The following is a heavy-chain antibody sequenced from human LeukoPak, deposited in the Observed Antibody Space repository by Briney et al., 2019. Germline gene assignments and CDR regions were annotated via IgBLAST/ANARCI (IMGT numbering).Heavy chain of an antibody. CDR3: ARDRATIFSYGMDV. CDR1: GFTFSNYW. Sequence: GGSLRLSCAASGFTFSNYWMHWVRQAPRKGLVWVSRINSDGATVTYSDSVKGRFTISRDNAKDTVFLQMNSLRAEDTAVYYCARDRATIFSYGMDVWGQGTTVTVSS. V-gene: IGHV3-74*01. CDR2: INSDGATV. D-gene: IGHD5-12*01. J-gene: IGHJ6*02.